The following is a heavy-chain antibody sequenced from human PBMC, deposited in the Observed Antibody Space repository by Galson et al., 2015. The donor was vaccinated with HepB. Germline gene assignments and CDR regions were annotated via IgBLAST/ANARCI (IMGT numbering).Heavy chain of an antibody. V-gene: IGHV3-11*01. J-gene: IGHJ5*02. CDR3: AKSVSRGTLSWFDP. CDR2: ISSSGTTV. D-gene: IGHD1-1*01. CDR1: GFTFSDYY. Sequence: SLRLSCAASGFTFSDYYMSWIRQAPGKGLEWVSYISSSGTTVYYADSVKGRFTISRDNGKNSLYLQMNSLRAEDTAVYYCAKSVSRGTLSWFDPWGQGTLVTASS.